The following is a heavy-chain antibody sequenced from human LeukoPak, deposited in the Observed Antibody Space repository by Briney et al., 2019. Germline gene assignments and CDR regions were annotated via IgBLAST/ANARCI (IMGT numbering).Heavy chain of an antibody. J-gene: IGHJ4*02. CDR1: GGSISSGGYY. V-gene: IGHV4-31*03. CDR3: ARDPFARAAAGIDY. CDR2: IYYSGSA. D-gene: IGHD6-13*01. Sequence: PSETLSLTCTVSGGSISSGGYYWSWIRQHPGKGLECIGYIYYSGSAYYNPSLKSRVTISVDRSKNQFSLKLSSVTAADTAVYYCARDPFARAAAGIDYWGQGTLVTVSS.